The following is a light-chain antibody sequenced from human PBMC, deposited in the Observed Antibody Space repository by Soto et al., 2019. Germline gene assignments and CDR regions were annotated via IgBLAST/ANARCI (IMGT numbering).Light chain of an antibody. Sequence: QSALTQPASVSGSPGQLITISCTGTNSDVGAYPYVSWYQQHPGNAPKLLIYEVADRPSGVSDRFSGSKSGNTASLTISALQAEDEAVYYCSSYATSGTNVIFGGGTQLTVL. CDR2: EVA. CDR1: NSDVGAYPY. V-gene: IGLV2-14*03. CDR3: SSYATSGTNVI. J-gene: IGLJ7*01.